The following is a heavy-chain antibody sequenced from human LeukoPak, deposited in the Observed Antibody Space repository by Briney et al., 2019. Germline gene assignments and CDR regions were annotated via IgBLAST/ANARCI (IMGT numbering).Heavy chain of an antibody. J-gene: IGHJ4*02. Sequence: PSETLSLTCTVSGGSISSYYWSWIRQPPGKGLEWIGYIYYSGSTNYNPSLKSRVTISVDTSKNQFSLKLSSVTAADTAVYYCARAPDSSGFHFYFDYWGQGTLVTVSS. D-gene: IGHD3-22*01. CDR2: IYYSGST. V-gene: IGHV4-59*01. CDR1: GGSISSYY. CDR3: ARAPDSSGFHFYFDY.